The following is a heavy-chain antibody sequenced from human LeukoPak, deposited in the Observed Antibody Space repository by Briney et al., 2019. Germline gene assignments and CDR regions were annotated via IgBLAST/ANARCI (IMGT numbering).Heavy chain of an antibody. CDR2: IYYSGST. J-gene: IGHJ4*02. CDR1: GGSISSYY. CDR3: ARLVTMVRGVIRRGYYFDY. D-gene: IGHD3-10*01. V-gene: IGHV4-59*08. Sequence: SETLSLTCTVSGGSISSYYWSWIRQPPGKGLEWIGYIYYSGSTNYNPSLKSRVTISVDTSKNQFSLKLSSVTAADTAVYYCARLVTMVRGVIRRGYYFDYWGQGTLVTVPS.